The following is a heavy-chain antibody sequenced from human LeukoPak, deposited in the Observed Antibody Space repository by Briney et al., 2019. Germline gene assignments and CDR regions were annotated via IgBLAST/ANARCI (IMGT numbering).Heavy chain of an antibody. CDR2: IKSDGSST. CDR1: GFTFSSYW. J-gene: IGHJ4*02. V-gene: IGHV3-74*01. CDR3: ARVGGAYYGSGSYYSAY. D-gene: IGHD3-10*01. Sequence: GGSLRLSCAASGFTFSSYWMHWVRQAPGKGLVWVSRIKSDGSSTSYADSVKGRFTISRDNAKNTLYLQMNSLRAEDTAVYYCARVGGAYYGSGSYYSAYWGQGTLVTVSS.